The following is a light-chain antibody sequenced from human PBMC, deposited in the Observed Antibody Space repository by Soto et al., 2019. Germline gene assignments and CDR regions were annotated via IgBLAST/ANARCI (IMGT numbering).Light chain of an antibody. CDR1: SSDVGGYNY. J-gene: IGLJ1*01. Sequence: QSALTQPPSASGSPGQSVTISCTGTSSDVGGYNYVSWYQQHPGKAPKLMIYEVSKRPSGVPDRFSGSKSGNTVSLTVSGLQAEDEADYYCSSSAGSNTYVFGTGTKLTVL. CDR3: SSSAGSNTYV. CDR2: EVS. V-gene: IGLV2-8*01.